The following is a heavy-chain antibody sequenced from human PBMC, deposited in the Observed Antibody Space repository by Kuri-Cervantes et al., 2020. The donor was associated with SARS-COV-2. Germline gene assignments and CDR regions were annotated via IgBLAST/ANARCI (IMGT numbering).Heavy chain of an antibody. J-gene: IGHJ4*02. V-gene: IGHV3-23*01. CDR1: GFTFSSYA. CDR3: ARDSPSVMGFDY. CDR2: ISGSGGST. D-gene: IGHD3-16*01. Sequence: GESLKISCAASGFTFSSYAMSWVRQAPGKGLEWGSAISGSGGSTYYADSVKGRFTLSRDNSKTTLYLQMNSLRAEDTAVYYCARDSPSVMGFDYWGQGTLVTVSS.